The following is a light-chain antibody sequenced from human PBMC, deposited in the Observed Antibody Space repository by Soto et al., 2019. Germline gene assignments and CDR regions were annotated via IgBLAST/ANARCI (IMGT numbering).Light chain of an antibody. Sequence: QSALTQPASVSGSPGQSITISCTGTSSDVGAYNFVSWYQHHPGTAPKLMIYEVSNRPSGASNRFSGSKSGNTASPTISGLQTEFEADYYCYSYRGSNAWVFGGGTQLTVL. V-gene: IGLV2-14*01. CDR1: SSDVGAYNF. J-gene: IGLJ3*02. CDR3: YSYRGSNAWV. CDR2: EVS.